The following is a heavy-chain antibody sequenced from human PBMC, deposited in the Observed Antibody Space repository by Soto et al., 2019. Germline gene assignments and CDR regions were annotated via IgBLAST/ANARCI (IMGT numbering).Heavy chain of an antibody. CDR1: GFTFSSYG. CDR2: IWYDGSNK. V-gene: IGHV3-33*01. CDR3: ARCKEGNRAYYYYYMDV. D-gene: IGHD1-1*01. J-gene: IGHJ6*03. Sequence: QVQLVESGGGVVQPGRSLRLSCAASGFTFSSYGMHWVRQAPGKGLEWVAVIWYDGSNKYYADSVKGRFTISRDNSKNPLYLQMNSLRAEDTAVYYCARCKEGNRAYYYYYMDVWGKGTTVTVSS.